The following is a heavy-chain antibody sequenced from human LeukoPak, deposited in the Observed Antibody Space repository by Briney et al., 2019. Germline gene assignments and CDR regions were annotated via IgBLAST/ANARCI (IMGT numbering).Heavy chain of an antibody. D-gene: IGHD3-22*01. CDR3: ARDSRGYYDSSGYCDY. Sequence: SETLSLTCTVSGGSVSSDSYYWSWIRQPPGKGLEWIGYIYYSGNTKYNPSLKSRVTISVDTSKNQFSLKLSSVTAADTAVYYCARDSRGYYDSSGYCDYWGQGTLVTVSS. V-gene: IGHV4-61*01. J-gene: IGHJ4*02. CDR1: GGSVSSDSYY. CDR2: IYYSGNT.